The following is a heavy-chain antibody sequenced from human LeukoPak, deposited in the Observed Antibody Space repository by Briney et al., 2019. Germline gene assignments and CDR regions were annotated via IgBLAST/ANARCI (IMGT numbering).Heavy chain of an antibody. V-gene: IGHV1-69*05. J-gene: IGHJ4*02. D-gene: IGHD3-22*01. CDR3: ARDRYYDSSGYNHDY. CDR2: IIPIFGTA. Sequence: SVKVSCKASGGTFSSYAISWVRQAPGQGLEWMGGIIPIFGTANYAQKFQGRATITTDESTSTAYMELSSLRSEDTAVYYCARDRYYDSSGYNHDYWGQGTLVTVSS. CDR1: GGTFSSYA.